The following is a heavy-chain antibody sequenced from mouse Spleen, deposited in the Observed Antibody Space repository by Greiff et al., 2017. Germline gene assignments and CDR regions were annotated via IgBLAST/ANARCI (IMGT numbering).Heavy chain of an antibody. CDR1: GYTFTDYN. D-gene: IGHD1-1*01. Sequence: VQLQQSGPDLVKPGASVKIPCKASGYTFTDYNMDWVKQSHGKSLEWIGDINPYNGGTIYNQKFTGKATLTVDKSSSTAYMELRSLTSEDTSVYYCARGSTAVVHYFDYWGQGTTLTVSS. CDR2: INPYNGGT. J-gene: IGHJ2*01. V-gene: IGHV1-18*01. CDR3: ARGSTAVVHYFDY.